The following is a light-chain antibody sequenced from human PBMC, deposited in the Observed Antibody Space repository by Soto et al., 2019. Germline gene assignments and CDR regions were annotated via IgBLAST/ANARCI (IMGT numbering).Light chain of an antibody. CDR3: QQATIYPLS. J-gene: IGKJ5*01. CDR2: TTS. V-gene: IGKV1-12*01. Sequence: DIQLTQSPSSVSASVGDRVTITCRASQGASGYLAWYQQKPGTAPKLLIYTTSTLQSGVPSRFSGSRSGADFTLTITSLQPEYFATYYCQQATIYPLSFGQGTRLDIK. CDR1: QGASGY.